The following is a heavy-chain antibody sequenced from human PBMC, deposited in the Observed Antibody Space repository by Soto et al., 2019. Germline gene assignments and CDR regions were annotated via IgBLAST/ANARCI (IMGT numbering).Heavy chain of an antibody. V-gene: IGHV4-59*01. Sequence: PSETLSLTCTVSGGSISSYYWSWIRQPPGKGLEWIGYIYYSGSTNYNPSLKSRVTISVDTSKNQFSLKLSSVTAADTAVYYCERENRRRWFEPWGQGTRVIVSS. J-gene: IGHJ5*02. CDR2: IYYSGST. CDR3: ERENRRRWFEP. CDR1: GGSISSYY.